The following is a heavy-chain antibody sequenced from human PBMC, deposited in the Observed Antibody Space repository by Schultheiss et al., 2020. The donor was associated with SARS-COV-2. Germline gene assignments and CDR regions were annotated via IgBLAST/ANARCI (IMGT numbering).Heavy chain of an antibody. CDR3: ARGNFYDSSGYPKYFDN. V-gene: IGHV3-74*01. D-gene: IGHD3-22*01. Sequence: GESLKISCAASGFTFSRYWMHWVRQAPGKGPVWVSRLNSDGSTTNYADSVKGRFTISRDNAKNTVYLQMNSLRAEDTAVYYCARGNFYDSSGYPKYFDNWGQGTLVTVSS. CDR1: GFTFSRYW. CDR2: LNSDGSTT. J-gene: IGHJ4*02.